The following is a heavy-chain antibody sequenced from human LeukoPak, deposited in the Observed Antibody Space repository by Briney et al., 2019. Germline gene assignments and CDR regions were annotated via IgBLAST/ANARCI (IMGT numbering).Heavy chain of an antibody. CDR1: GFTFSSYW. J-gene: IGHJ4*02. V-gene: IGHV3-23*01. CDR3: AKVRADFWSGYYFDY. CDR2: ISGSGGST. Sequence: GGSLRLSCEASGFTFSSYWMSWVRQAPGKGLEWVSAISGSGGSTYYADSVKGRFTISRDNSKNTLYLQMNSLRAEDTAVYYCAKVRADFWSGYYFDYWGQGTLVTVSS. D-gene: IGHD3-3*01.